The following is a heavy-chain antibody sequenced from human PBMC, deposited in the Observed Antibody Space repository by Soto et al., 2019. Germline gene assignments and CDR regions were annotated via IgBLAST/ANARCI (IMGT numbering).Heavy chain of an antibody. J-gene: IGHJ3*02. Sequence: QITLKGSGPTLVKPTQTLTLTCSLSGISLSTSGVGVGCIRQPPGKALEWLALVYWNDDTHYNPSLKSRLTITKDTSKNQAVLTMTNMDPLDTATYYCARGLAALPVFAFDIWGQGTVVTVSS. CDR2: VYWNDDT. V-gene: IGHV2-5*01. D-gene: IGHD6-6*01. CDR1: GISLSTSGVG. CDR3: ARGLAALPVFAFDI.